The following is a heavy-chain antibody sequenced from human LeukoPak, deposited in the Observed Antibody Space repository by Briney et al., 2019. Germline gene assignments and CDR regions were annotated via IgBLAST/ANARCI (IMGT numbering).Heavy chain of an antibody. D-gene: IGHD3-10*01. J-gene: IGHJ4*02. CDR2: IYYSGST. V-gene: IGHV4-30-4*08. Sequence: SETLSLTCTVSGGSISSGGYYWSWIRQPPGKGLEWIGYIYYSGSTYYNPSLKSRVTISVDTSKNQFSLKLSSVTAADTAVYYCAREAPGLGGSITMVRGVIDYWGQGTLVTVSS. CDR1: GGSISSGGYY. CDR3: AREAPGLGGSITMVRGVIDY.